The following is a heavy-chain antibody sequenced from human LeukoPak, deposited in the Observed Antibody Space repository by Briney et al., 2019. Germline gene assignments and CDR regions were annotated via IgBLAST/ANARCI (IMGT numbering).Heavy chain of an antibody. CDR3: ARHAIVGATSFDY. CDR2: IYYSGST. D-gene: IGHD1-26*01. V-gene: IGHV4-4*02. CDR1: GGSISSSNW. J-gene: IGHJ4*02. Sequence: SETLSLTCAVSGGSISSSNWWSWVRQPPGKGLEWIGYIYYSGSTKYNPSLKSRVTISVDTSKNQFSLKLSSVTAADTAVYYCARHAIVGATSFDYWGQGTLVTVSS.